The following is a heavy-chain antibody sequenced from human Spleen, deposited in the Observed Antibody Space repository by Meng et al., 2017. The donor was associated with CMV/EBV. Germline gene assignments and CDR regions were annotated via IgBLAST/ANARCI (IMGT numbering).Heavy chain of an antibody. CDR1: GGTFSTYG. V-gene: IGHV1-69*05. Sequence: SVKVSCKASGGTFSTYGVSWVRQAPGQGLEWIGVIIPIFGTANYAQKFQGRVTIMTDESTNTAYLDLTSLRSEDTAIYYCTRVFTVFGGVNYAPYNWFDPWGQGTPVTVSS. D-gene: IGHD3-3*01. CDR2: IIPIFGTA. CDR3: TRVFTVFGGVNYAPYNWFDP. J-gene: IGHJ5*02.